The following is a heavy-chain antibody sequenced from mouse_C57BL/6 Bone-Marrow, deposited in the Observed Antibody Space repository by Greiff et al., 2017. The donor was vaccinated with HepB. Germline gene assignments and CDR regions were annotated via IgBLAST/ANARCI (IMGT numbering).Heavy chain of an antibody. Sequence: VQLQQSGAELVKPGASVKLSCKASGYTFTSYWMHWVKQRPGQGLEWIGMIHPNSGSTNYNEKFKSKATLTVDKSSSTAYMQLSSLTSEDSAVYYCAREGLRRGNYAMDYWGQGTSVTVSS. CDR2: IHPNSGST. V-gene: IGHV1-64*01. CDR3: AREGLRRGNYAMDY. CDR1: GYTFTSYW. D-gene: IGHD2-2*01. J-gene: IGHJ4*01.